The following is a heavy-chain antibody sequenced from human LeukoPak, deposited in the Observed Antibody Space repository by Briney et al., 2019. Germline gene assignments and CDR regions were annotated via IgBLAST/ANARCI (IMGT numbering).Heavy chain of an antibody. CDR2: ISAYNGNT. CDR1: GYTFTSYG. CDR3: ARDMESMIVGVGAFDI. J-gene: IGHJ3*02. D-gene: IGHD3-22*01. V-gene: IGHV1-18*01. Sequence: ASVKVSCKASGYTFTSYGISWVRQAPGQGLEGMGWISAYNGNTNYAQKLQGRVTMTTDTSTSTAYMELRSLRSGDTAVYYCARDMESMIVGVGAFDIWGQGTMVTVSS.